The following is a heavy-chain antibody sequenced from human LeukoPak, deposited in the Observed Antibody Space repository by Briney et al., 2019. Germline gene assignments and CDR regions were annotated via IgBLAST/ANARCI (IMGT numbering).Heavy chain of an antibody. CDR1: GYTFTNYG. CDR3: AREMNDYSNYGRFDP. J-gene: IGHJ5*02. Sequence: ASVKVSCKASGYTFTNYGISWVRQAPGQGLEWMGWISAYNGNTNYAQKFQGRVTMTTDTSTSTTYMELRSLRSDDTAVYYCAREMNDYSNYGRFDPWGQGTLVTVSS. CDR2: ISAYNGNT. V-gene: IGHV1-18*01. D-gene: IGHD4-11*01.